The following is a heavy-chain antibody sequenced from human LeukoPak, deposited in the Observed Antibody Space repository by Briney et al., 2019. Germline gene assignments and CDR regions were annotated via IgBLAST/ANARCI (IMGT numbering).Heavy chain of an antibody. J-gene: IGHJ2*01. D-gene: IGHD5-18*01. CDR2: SNHSGST. Sequence: SETLSLTCAVYGGSFSGYYWSGIREPPGKGLEWNGESNHSGSTNYNPSLKSRVTISVDTSKNQFSLKLSSVTAADTAAYYCARWNRKYSYGLRYWYFDLWGRGTLVTVSS. CDR3: ARWNRKYSYGLRYWYFDL. CDR1: GGSFSGYY. V-gene: IGHV4-34*01.